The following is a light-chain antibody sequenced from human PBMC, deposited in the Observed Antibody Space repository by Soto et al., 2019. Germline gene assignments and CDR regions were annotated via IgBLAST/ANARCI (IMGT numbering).Light chain of an antibody. CDR2: FAS. V-gene: IGKV1-5*01. J-gene: IGKJ2*03. CDR1: QDIRSW. Sequence: DIQMTQSPSILSASVGDRVTITCRGSQDIRSWLAWYQQKPGKAPKLLIYFASKLESGVSSRFSGSGSGTEYTLTISSLQLDDFATYYCQQYNSHSLYSFGQGTKLEIK. CDR3: QQYNSHSLYS.